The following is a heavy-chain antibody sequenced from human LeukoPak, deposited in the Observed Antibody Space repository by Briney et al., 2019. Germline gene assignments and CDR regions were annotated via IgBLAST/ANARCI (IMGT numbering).Heavy chain of an antibody. V-gene: IGHV3-23*01. CDR2: INGRGGST. D-gene: IGHD5-12*01. Sequence: GGSLRLSCAASGFTFSNYAMSWVRQAPGKGLEWVSSINGRGGSTYYADSVKGRFTISRDNSKNTLYLQMNSLRAEDTAVYYCAKTCGYDADYFDYWGQGTLVTVSS. J-gene: IGHJ4*02. CDR1: GFTFSNYA. CDR3: AKTCGYDADYFDY.